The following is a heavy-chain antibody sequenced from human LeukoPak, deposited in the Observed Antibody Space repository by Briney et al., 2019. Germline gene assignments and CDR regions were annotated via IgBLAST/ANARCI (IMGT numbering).Heavy chain of an antibody. CDR1: GGSFSGYY. CDR2: INHSGST. Sequence: SETLSLTCAVYGGSFSGYYWSWIRQPPGKGLEWIGEINHSGSTNYNPSLKSRVTISVDTSKNQFSLKLSSVTAADTAVYYCARAEHYDFWSGYSNFDYWGQGTLVTVSS. D-gene: IGHD3-3*01. V-gene: IGHV4-34*01. CDR3: ARAEHYDFWSGYSNFDY. J-gene: IGHJ4*02.